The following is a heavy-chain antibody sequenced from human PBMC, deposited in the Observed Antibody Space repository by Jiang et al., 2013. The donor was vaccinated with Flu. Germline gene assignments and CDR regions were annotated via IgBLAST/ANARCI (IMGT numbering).Heavy chain of an antibody. Sequence: GAEVKKPGASVKVSCKASGYTFTSYGISWVRQAPGQGLEWMGWISAYNGNTNYAQKFQGRVTITADESTSTAYMELSSLRSEDTAVYYCARDLGYDFWSGYRPFDYWGQGTLVTVSS. CDR2: ISAYNGNT. J-gene: IGHJ4*02. CDR3: ARDLGYDFWSGYRPFDY. V-gene: IGHV1-18*01. D-gene: IGHD3-3*01. CDR1: GYTFTSYG.